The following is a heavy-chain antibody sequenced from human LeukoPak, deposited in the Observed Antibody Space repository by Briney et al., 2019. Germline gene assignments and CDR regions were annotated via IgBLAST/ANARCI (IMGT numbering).Heavy chain of an antibody. J-gene: IGHJ4*02. D-gene: IGHD1-1*01. CDR3: AKPNWNDALYYFDY. Sequence: GGSLRLSCAASGFTFSSYAMNWVRQAPGKGLEWVAFIRYDGSNKYYADSLKGRFTISRDNSKNTLYLQMNSLRAEDTAIYYCAKPNWNDALYYFDYWGQGTLVTVSS. CDR1: GFTFSSYA. CDR2: IRYDGSNK. V-gene: IGHV3-30*02.